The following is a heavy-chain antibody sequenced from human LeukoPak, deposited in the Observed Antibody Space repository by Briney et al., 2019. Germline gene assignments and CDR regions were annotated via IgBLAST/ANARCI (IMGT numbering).Heavy chain of an antibody. V-gene: IGHV5-51*01. J-gene: IGHJ5*02. CDR3: ARRGQKDWFDL. CDR1: GYSFTNYW. Sequence: PGESLKISCTGSGYSFTNYWIAWVRQMPGKGLEWMGIIYPGDSDTRYNPSSQGQVTISPDKSISTAYLQWNSLKASDTAMYYCARRGQKDWFDLRGQRSMVTVSS. CDR2: IYPGDSDT.